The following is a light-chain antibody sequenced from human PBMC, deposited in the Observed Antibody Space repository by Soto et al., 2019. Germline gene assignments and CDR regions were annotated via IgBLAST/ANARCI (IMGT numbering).Light chain of an antibody. CDR1: QSVSSN. V-gene: IGKV3-15*01. CDR2: GAS. CDR3: QQYYNWPLT. J-gene: IGKJ4*01. Sequence: EIVMTQSPATLSVSPGERATLSCRASQSVSSNLAWYQQKPGQAPSLLIYGASTRATGIPARFSGSGCGTEFTLTLSSLQSEDFAVYYCQQYYNWPLTFGGGTKVEIK.